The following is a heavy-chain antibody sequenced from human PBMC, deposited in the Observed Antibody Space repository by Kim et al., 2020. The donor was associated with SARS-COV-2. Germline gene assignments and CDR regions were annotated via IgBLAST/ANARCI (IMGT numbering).Heavy chain of an antibody. D-gene: IGHD3-16*01. V-gene: IGHV3-30-3*01. CDR3: AREGGRWLQVDY. CDR1: GFTFSSYA. CDR2: ISYDGGNK. J-gene: IGHJ4*02. Sequence: GGSLRLSCAASGFTFSSYAMHWVRQAPGKGLEWVAVISYDGGNKYYADSVKGRFTISRDNSKNTLYLQMNSLRAEDTAVYYCAREGGRWLQVDYWGQGTLVTVSS.